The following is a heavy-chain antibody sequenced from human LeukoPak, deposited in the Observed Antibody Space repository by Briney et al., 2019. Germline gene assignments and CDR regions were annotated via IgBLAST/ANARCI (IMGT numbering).Heavy chain of an antibody. V-gene: IGHV3-23*01. J-gene: IGHJ4*02. D-gene: IGHD3/OR15-3a*01. CDR1: GFTFNSYA. CDR2: ISGSGGST. CDR3: ARXYDFWSY. Sequence: GGSLRLSCAASGFTFNSYAMSWVRQAPGKGLEWVSGISGSGGSTYYADSVKGRFTIFRDNSKNTLYLQINSLRAEDTAVYYCARXYDFWSYWGQGTLVTVXS.